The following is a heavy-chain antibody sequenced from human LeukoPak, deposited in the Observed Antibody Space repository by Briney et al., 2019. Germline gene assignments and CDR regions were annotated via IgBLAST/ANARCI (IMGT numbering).Heavy chain of an antibody. V-gene: IGHV1-18*01. CDR2: ISGYNGNT. CDR3: ARADIRAIASSGWYGFDY. D-gene: IGHD6-19*01. J-gene: IGHJ4*02. CDR1: GYTFTSYG. Sequence: ASVKVSCRASGYTFTSYGISWVRQAPGQGLEWMGWISGYNGNTNYAQKFQGRVTMTTDTSTSTAYMEQRSLRSDDTAVYYCARADIRAIASSGWYGFDYWGQGTLVTVSS.